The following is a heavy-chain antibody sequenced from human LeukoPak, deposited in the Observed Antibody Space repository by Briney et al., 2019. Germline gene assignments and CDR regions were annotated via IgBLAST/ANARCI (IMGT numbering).Heavy chain of an antibody. V-gene: IGHV4-59*01. J-gene: IGHJ4*02. CDR1: GGSINSYY. Sequence: PSETLSLTCTVSGGSINSYYWNWIRQPPGKGLEWIGYIYYSGTTNYNPSLKSRVTIPVDTSNNQFSLNLRSVTAADTAVYYCARRGYSYGYIFDYWGQGTLVTVSS. CDR2: IYYSGTT. D-gene: IGHD5-18*01. CDR3: ARRGYSYGYIFDY.